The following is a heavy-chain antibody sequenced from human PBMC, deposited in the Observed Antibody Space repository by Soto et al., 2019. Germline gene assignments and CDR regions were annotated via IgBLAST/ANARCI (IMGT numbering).Heavy chain of an antibody. CDR2: VSIGGST. CDR3: AKRRGAGGHFDY. Sequence: GGSLRLSGSASGFTFSSYAMDWVRQGPVKGLEWVAVVSIGGSTHYADSVRGRFTISRDNSKNTLSLQMNSLTAEDTAVYFCAKRRGAGGHFDYWGQGALVTVSS. J-gene: IGHJ4*02. CDR1: GFTFSSYA. V-gene: IGHV3-23*01. D-gene: IGHD2-15*01.